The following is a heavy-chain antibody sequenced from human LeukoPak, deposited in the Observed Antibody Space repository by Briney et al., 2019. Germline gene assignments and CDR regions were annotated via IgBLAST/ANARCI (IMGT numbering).Heavy chain of an antibody. D-gene: IGHD3-10*01. V-gene: IGHV3-74*01. CDR1: GFILNFNRYW. CDR3: TRDRRYGGMDV. CDR2: IISDGSSA. Sequence: GGSLRLSCEASGFILNFNRYWMHWVRQAPGKGLVWVSRIISDGSSATHADSVKGRFTVSRDNAKNMLYLQMNSLRAEDTAVYYCTRDRRYGGMDVWGQGTTVTVSS. J-gene: IGHJ6*02.